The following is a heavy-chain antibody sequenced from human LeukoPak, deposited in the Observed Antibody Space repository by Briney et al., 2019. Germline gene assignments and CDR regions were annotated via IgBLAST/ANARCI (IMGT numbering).Heavy chain of an antibody. CDR3: ARRAYCGGDCYSKSNFDY. CDR1: GHSISRGYY. J-gene: IGHJ4*02. V-gene: IGHV4-38-2*02. CDR2: IYHSGNT. D-gene: IGHD2-21*02. Sequence: SETLSLTCTVSGHSISRGYYWGWIRQPPGKGLEWIGSIYHSGNTYYNPSLNSRVTISVDTSKNQFSLKLNSVTAADTAMYYCARRAYCGGDCYSKSNFDYWGQGTLVTVSS.